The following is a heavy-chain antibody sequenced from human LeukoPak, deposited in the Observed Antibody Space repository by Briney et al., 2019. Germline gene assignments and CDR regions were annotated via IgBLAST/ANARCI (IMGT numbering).Heavy chain of an antibody. D-gene: IGHD2-15*01. CDR1: GFTFSDYY. CDR2: ISSSGSTI. CDR3: ARDGYCSGGSCFNWFDP. V-gene: IGHV3-11*04. J-gene: IGHJ5*02. Sequence: GGSLRLSCAASGFTFSDYYMSWIRQAPGKGLEWVSYISSSGSTIYYADSVMGRFTISRDNARSLLYLQMNSLRAEDTAVYYCARDGYCSGGSCFNWFDPWGQGTLVTVSA.